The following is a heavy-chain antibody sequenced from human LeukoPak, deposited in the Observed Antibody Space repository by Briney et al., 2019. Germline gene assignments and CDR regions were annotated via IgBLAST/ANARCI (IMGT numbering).Heavy chain of an antibody. CDR2: ISSSGSTI. CDR1: GFTFSSYE. V-gene: IGHV3-48*03. D-gene: IGHD3-22*01. J-gene: IGHJ5*02. Sequence: GGSLRLSCAASGFTFSSYEMNWVRQAPGKGLEWVSYISSSGSTIYYADSVKGRFTISRDNAKNSLNLQMNSLGAEDTAVYYCARDLGQYYDTSDNWFDPWGQGTLVTVSS. CDR3: ARDLGQYYDTSDNWFDP.